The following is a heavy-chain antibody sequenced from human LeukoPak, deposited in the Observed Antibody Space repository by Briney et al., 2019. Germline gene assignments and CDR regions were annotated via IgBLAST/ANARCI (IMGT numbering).Heavy chain of an antibody. CDR3: ARGLSAAAFPQDNY. J-gene: IGHJ4*02. CDR2: ISAYNGNT. V-gene: IGHV1-18*01. CDR1: GGTFSSYA. Sequence: ALVKVSCKASGGTFSSYAISWVRQAPGQGLEWMGWISAYNGNTNYAQKLQGRVTMTTDTSTSTAYMELRSLRSDDTAVYYCARGLSAAAFPQDNYWGQGTLVTVSS. D-gene: IGHD6-25*01.